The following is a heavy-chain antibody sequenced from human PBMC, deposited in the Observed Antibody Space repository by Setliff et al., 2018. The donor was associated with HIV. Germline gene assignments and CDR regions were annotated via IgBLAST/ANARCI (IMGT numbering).Heavy chain of an antibody. D-gene: IGHD3-16*01. CDR1: GYSISSGYY. J-gene: IGHJ3*02. V-gene: IGHV4-38-2*02. Sequence: PSETLSLTCTVTGYSISSGYYWAWIRQPPGKGLEWIGHIYHAGNTYYHPSLKSRVTISVETSKNQIYLRLNSLTAADTALYYCARGTSLNVVPDAFDIWGQGTMVTVSS. CDR3: ARGTSLNVVPDAFDI. CDR2: IYHAGNT.